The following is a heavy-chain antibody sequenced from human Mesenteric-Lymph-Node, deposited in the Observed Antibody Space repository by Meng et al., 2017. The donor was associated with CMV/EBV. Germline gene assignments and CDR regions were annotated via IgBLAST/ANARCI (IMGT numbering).Heavy chain of an antibody. CDR2: IKHSGST. CDR3: AREVGYSYSLPYQRFDY. D-gene: IGHD5-18*01. V-gene: IGHV4-34*01. Sequence: SGGRRATGKGLEWIGEIKHSGSTNYNPSLKSRVTISVDTSKNQFSLKLSSVTAADTAVYYCAREVGYSYSLPYQRFDYWGQGTLVTVSS. J-gene: IGHJ4*02.